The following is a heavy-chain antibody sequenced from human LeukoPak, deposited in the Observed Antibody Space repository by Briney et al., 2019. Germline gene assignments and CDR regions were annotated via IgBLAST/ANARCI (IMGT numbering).Heavy chain of an antibody. V-gene: IGHV4-59*01. CDR3: AREGDGYNLD. J-gene: IGHJ4*02. D-gene: IGHD5-24*01. CDR1: GGSISSYY. Sequence: PSGTLSLTCTVSGGSISSYYWSWIRQPPGKGLEWIGYIYYSGSTNYNPSLKSRVTISVDTSKNQFSLRLTSVTAADTAVYYCAREGDGYNLDWGQGTLVTVSS. CDR2: IYYSGST.